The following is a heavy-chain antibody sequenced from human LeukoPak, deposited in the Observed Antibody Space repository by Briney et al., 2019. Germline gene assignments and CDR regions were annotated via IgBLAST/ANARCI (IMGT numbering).Heavy chain of an antibody. J-gene: IGHJ4*02. Sequence: PGGSLRLSCAASRFRFSSHGMHWVRQPPGKGLEWVAFIRYDGSDKYYADSVKGRFTISRDNSKNTLYLQMNSLRAEDTAVYYCASTQGSYCSSTSCYGVFDYWGQGTLVTVSS. D-gene: IGHD2-2*01. V-gene: IGHV3-30*02. CDR3: ASTQGSYCSSTSCYGVFDY. CDR2: IRYDGSDK. CDR1: RFRFSSHG.